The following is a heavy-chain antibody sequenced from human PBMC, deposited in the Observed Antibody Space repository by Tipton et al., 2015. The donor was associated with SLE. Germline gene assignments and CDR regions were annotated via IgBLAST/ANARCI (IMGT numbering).Heavy chain of an antibody. CDR3: ARLINVRVVRGVTPYWYFDL. Sequence: PGLVKPSQTLSRTCAISGDSVSSNSAAWHWIRQSPSRGLGWLGRTSYRSKWYNDYAVSVKSRITINPDTSKYQFSLKLSSVTAADTAVYYCARLINVRVVRGVTPYWYFDLWGRGTLVTV. D-gene: IGHD3-10*01. CDR2: TSYRSKWYN. J-gene: IGHJ2*01. V-gene: IGHV6-1*01. CDR1: GDSVSSNSAA.